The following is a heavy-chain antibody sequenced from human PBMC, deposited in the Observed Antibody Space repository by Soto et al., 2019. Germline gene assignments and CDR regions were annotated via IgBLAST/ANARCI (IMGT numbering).Heavy chain of an antibody. CDR2: IHYSGTT. J-gene: IGHJ4*02. Sequence: QVQLQESGPGLVKPSETLSLTCAVSGASISTSYWWSWVRQSPGKGLEWIGEIHYSGTTNYNPSLKNRVTISRDKSKNQFSLNLNSVTAADTAMYYCTRSLLKSLDYWGQGTLVTVSS. CDR3: TRSLLKSLDY. D-gene: IGHD3-9*01. V-gene: IGHV4-4*02. CDR1: GASISTSYW.